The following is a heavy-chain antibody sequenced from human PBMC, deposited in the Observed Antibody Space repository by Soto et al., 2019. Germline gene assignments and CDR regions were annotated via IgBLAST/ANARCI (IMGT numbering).Heavy chain of an antibody. CDR1: GGSINCGGYS. J-gene: IGHJ5*02. CDR3: ARARTVGVEFWFDP. CDR2: IYHRGDT. V-gene: IGHV4-30-2*01. D-gene: IGHD4-4*01. Sequence: PSETLSLTCAVSGGSINCGGYSWNWIRQPPGKGLEWIGHIYHRGDTYYNPSLKSRVTISVDRSKNQFSLNLNSVTAADTAVYFCARARTVGVEFWFDPWGQGTLVTVSS.